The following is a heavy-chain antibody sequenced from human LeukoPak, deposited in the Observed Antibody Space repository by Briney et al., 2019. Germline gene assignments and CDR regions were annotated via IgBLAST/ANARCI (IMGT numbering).Heavy chain of an antibody. CDR1: GFIFSTYS. J-gene: IGHJ4*02. CDR2: ISSTSGNK. V-gene: IGHV3-21*04. D-gene: IGHD3-9*01. Sequence: GGSLRLSCTASGFIFSTYSMIWVRQAPGKGLEWVSSISSTSGNKYYADSVKGRFTISRDNSKNTLYLQMNSLRAEDTAVYYCARVLINYDILTGYYTTASFDYWGQGTLVTVSS. CDR3: ARVLINYDILTGYYTTASFDY.